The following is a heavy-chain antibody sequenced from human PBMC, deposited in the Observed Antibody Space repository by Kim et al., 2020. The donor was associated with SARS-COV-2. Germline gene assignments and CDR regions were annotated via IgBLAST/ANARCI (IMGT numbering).Heavy chain of an antibody. Sequence: ASVKVSCKASGYTFTSYGISWVRQAPGQGLEWMGWISAYNGNTNYAQKLQGRVTMTTDTSTSTAYMELRSLRSDDTAVYYCARDGRYCSSTSCYPRGGPRDYWGQGTLVTVSS. J-gene: IGHJ4*02. V-gene: IGHV1-18*01. CDR2: ISAYNGNT. CDR1: GYTFTSYG. D-gene: IGHD2-2*01. CDR3: ARDGRYCSSTSCYPRGGPRDY.